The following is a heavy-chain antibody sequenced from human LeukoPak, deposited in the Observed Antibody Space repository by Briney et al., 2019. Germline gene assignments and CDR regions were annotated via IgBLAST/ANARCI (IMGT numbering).Heavy chain of an antibody. CDR3: VGGADYVWGNSGS. V-gene: IGHV4-39*07. D-gene: IGHD3-16*01. CDR2: IYYSGST. J-gene: IGHJ5*02. CDR1: GGSISSSSYY. Sequence: PSETLSLTCTVSGGSISSSSYYWGWIRQPPGKGLEWIGSIYYSGSTYYNPSLKSRVTISVDTPKKQISLKLSSVTAADTAVYYCVGGADYVWGNSGSWGQGTLVTVSS.